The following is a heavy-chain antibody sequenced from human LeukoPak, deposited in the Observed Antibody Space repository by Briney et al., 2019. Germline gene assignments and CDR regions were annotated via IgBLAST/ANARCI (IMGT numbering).Heavy chain of an antibody. CDR3: AKDVRGDDILTLDY. CDR1: GFTFDDYA. V-gene: IGHV3-9*01. CDR2: ISWNSGSI. J-gene: IGHJ4*02. D-gene: IGHD3-9*01. Sequence: GGSLRLSCAASGFTFDDYAMHWVRQAPGKGLEWVSGISWNSGSIGYADSVKGRFTISRDNAKNSLYLQMNSLRAEDTALYYCAKDVRGDDILTLDYWGQGTLVTVSS.